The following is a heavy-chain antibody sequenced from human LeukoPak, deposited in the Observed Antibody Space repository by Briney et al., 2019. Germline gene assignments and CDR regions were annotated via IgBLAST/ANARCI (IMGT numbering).Heavy chain of an antibody. V-gene: IGHV4-39*07. J-gene: IGHJ5*02. CDR2: IYYSGST. Sequence: SETLSLTCTVSGGSTSSSSYYWGWIRQPPGKGLEWIGSIYYSGSTNYNPSLKSRVTISVDKSKNQFSLKLSSVTAADTAVYYCARDPTNYYGSGSYSLWFDPWGQGTMVTVSS. CDR1: GGSTSSSSYY. CDR3: ARDPTNYYGSGSYSLWFDP. D-gene: IGHD3-10*01.